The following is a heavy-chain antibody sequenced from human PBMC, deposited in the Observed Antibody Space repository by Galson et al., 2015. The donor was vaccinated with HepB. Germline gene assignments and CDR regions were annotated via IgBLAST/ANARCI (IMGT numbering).Heavy chain of an antibody. J-gene: IGHJ5*02. CDR1: GYTFTSYG. CDR3: ATQEEYCSSTSCYYWFDP. CDR2: ISAYNGNT. V-gene: IGHV1-18*01. Sequence: SVKVSCKASGYTFTSYGISWVRQAPGQGLEWMGWISAYNGNTNYAQKLQGRVTMTTDTSTSTAYMELRSLRSDDTAVYYCATQEEYCSSTSCYYWFDPWGQGTLVTVSS. D-gene: IGHD2-2*01.